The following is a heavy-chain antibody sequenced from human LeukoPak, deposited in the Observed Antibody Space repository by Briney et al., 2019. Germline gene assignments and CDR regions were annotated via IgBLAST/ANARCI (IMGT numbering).Heavy chain of an antibody. J-gene: IGHJ5*02. D-gene: IGHD6-13*01. CDR1: GYTFNSYG. Sequence: SVKVSCKSSGYTFNSYGITWVRQAPGQGLEWMGGIIPIFGSANYAQKFQGRVTITADESTSTAYMELSSLRSEDTAVYYCATGGIIAAAHNWFDPWGQGTLVTVSS. CDR3: ATGGIIAAAHNWFDP. V-gene: IGHV1-69*13. CDR2: IIPIFGSA.